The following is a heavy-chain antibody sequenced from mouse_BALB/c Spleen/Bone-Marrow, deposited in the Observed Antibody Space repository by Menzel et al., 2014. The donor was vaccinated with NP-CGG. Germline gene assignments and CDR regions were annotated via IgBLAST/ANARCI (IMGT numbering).Heavy chain of an antibody. V-gene: IGHV4-1*02. CDR1: GFDFXRYW. CDR2: INPDSRTI. CDR3: ARGNYYGNLDY. Sequence: EVQLQQSGGGLVQPGGSLKLSCAASGFDFXRYWMSWVRQAPGKGLQWIGEINPDSRTINYTPSLKDKFIISRDNAKNTLYLQMSKVRSEDTALYYCARGNYYGNLDYWGQGTTLTVSS. D-gene: IGHD2-1*01. J-gene: IGHJ2*01.